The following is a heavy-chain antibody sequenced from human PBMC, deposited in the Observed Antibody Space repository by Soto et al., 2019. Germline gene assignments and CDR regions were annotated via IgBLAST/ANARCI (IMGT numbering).Heavy chain of an antibody. CDR1: GFTFSSYS. V-gene: IGHV3-21*01. J-gene: IGHJ6*03. CDR2: ISSSSSYI. CDR3: ARAKGDIITIFGVVRGKSRRVGYMDV. D-gene: IGHD3-3*01. Sequence: GGSLRLSCAASGFTFSSYSMNWVRQAPGKGLEWVSSISSSSSYIYYADSVKGRFTISRDNAKNSLYLQMNSLRAEDTAVYYCARAKGDIITIFGVVRGKSRRVGYMDVWGKGTTVTVSS.